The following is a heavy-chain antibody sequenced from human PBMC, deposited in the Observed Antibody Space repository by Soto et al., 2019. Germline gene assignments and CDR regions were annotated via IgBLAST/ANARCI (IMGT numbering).Heavy chain of an antibody. CDR2: ISAYNGNT. V-gene: IGHV1-18*01. Sequence: QVQLVQSGAEVKKPGASVKVSCKASGYTFTSYGISWVRQAPGQGLEWMGWISAYNGNTNYAQKLQGRVTMTTDTTTSTAYMGLRSLGSDDTAVYYCARGGYEVVVAATSEYFQHWGQGTLVTVSS. J-gene: IGHJ1*01. D-gene: IGHD2-15*01. CDR3: ARGGYEVVVAATSEYFQH. CDR1: GYTFTSYG.